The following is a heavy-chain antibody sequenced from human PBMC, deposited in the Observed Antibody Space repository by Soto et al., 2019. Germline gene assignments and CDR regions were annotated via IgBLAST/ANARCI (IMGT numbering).Heavy chain of an antibody. J-gene: IGHJ5*02. CDR3: ARASMYIWNDH. CDR1: GYTFTTYD. D-gene: IGHD1-20*01. CDR2: VNPSSGTT. Sequence: QVQLVQSGAEVKRPGASVKVSCEASGYTFTTYDITWVRQASGQGLEWMGCVNPSSGTTVYAQKFNGRVTMTRDTSISTAYMELSSLKSDDTAIYYCARASMYIWNDHWGQGTLVTVSS. V-gene: IGHV1-8*01.